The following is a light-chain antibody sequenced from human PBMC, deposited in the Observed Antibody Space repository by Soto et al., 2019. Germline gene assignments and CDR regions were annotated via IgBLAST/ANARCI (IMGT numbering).Light chain of an antibody. V-gene: IGLV2-23*02. CDR1: SSDVGSYNL. Sequence: QSALTQPASVSGSPGQSITISCTGTSSDVGSYNLVSWYQQHPGKAPKLMIYEVSKRPSGVSNRFSGSKSGNTASLAISGLRAEDEADYYCCSYAGSSGYVFGTGTKVTVL. CDR2: EVS. J-gene: IGLJ1*01. CDR3: CSYAGSSGYV.